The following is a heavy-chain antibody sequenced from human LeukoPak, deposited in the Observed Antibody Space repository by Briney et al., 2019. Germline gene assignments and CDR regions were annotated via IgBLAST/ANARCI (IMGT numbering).Heavy chain of an antibody. D-gene: IGHD5-12*01. J-gene: IGHJ4*02. CDR2: INHSGST. V-gene: IGHV4-34*01. CDR1: GGSISSYY. Sequence: SETLSLTCTVSGGSISSYYWSWIRQPPGNGLEWIGEINHSGSTNYNPSLKSRVTISVDTSKNQFSLKLSSVTAADTAVYYCARGRGYGRNFDYWGQGTLVTVSS. CDR3: ARGRGYGRNFDY.